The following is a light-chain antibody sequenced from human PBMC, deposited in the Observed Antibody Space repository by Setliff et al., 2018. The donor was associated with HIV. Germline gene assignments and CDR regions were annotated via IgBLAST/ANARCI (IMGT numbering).Light chain of an antibody. V-gene: IGLV1-40*01. Sequence: QSVLTQPPSVSGAPGQRVTISCTGSSSNIGAGYDVHWYQQLPGTAPKLLIHGNNNRPSGVSDRFSGSKSGNTASLTISGLQTEDEADYYCSSFTSSSSYVFGTGTKVTV. CDR3: SSFTSSSSYV. CDR1: SSNIGAGYD. J-gene: IGLJ1*01. CDR2: GNN.